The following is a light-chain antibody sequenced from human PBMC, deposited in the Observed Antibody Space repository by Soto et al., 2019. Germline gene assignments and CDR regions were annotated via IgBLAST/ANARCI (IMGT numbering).Light chain of an antibody. CDR1: SSDVGGYDY. CDR3: SSSTSSSTL. Sequence: QSALTQPASVSGSPGQSITISCTGASSDVGGYDYVSWYQHHPGKAPKLLIYEVSKRPSGVSNRFSGSKSGNTAALTISGLHAEDEADYYCSSSTSSSTLFGGGTKVTVL. J-gene: IGLJ2*01. V-gene: IGLV2-14*01. CDR2: EVS.